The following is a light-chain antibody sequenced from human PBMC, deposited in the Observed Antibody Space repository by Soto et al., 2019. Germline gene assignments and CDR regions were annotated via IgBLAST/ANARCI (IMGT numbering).Light chain of an antibody. Sequence: QSVLTQPPSVSGAPGQRVTISCTGSSSNIGAVFDVHWYQQVPGTAPKLLIYENTKRPSGVPDRFSGSKSGTSASLAITGLQAEDEADYYCQSYDSGLSGWLFGGGPKLTVL. CDR3: QSYDSGLSGWL. V-gene: IGLV1-40*01. J-gene: IGLJ2*01. CDR1: SSNIGAVFD. CDR2: ENT.